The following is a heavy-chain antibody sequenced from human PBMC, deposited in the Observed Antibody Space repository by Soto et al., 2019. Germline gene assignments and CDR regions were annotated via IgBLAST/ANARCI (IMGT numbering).Heavy chain of an antibody. J-gene: IGHJ5*02. D-gene: IGHD6-13*01. CDR2: IPYDGSNK. Sequence: GGSPRLSCAASGFTFSSYGMHRVRQTPGKGLEWVAVIPYDGSNKYYADSVKGRFTISRDNSKNTLYLQMNSLRGEDTAVYYCARGSAAGSFWFDPRGQGTLVTVSS. V-gene: IGHV3-30*03. CDR1: GFTFSSYG. CDR3: ARGSAAGSFWFDP.